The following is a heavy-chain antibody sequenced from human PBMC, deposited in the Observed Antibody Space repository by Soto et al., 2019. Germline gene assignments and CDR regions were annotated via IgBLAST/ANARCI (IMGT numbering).Heavy chain of an antibody. CDR3: TILDASTSSVLRAAGYYYMDV. D-gene: IGHD6-6*01. J-gene: IGHJ6*03. CDR1: GFTFSGSA. CDR2: IRSKANSYAT. V-gene: IGHV3-73*01. Sequence: GGSLRLFCAASGFTFSGSAMHWVRQASGKGLEWVGRIRSKANSYATAYAASVKGRFTISRDDSKNTAYLQMNSLKTEDTAVYYCTILDASTSSVLRAAGYYYMDVWGKGTTVTVSS.